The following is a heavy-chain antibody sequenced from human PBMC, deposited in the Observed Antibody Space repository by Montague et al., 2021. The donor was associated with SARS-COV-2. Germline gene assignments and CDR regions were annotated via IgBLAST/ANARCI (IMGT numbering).Heavy chain of an antibody. V-gene: IGHV6-1*01. CDR1: GDSVVGLGRR. J-gene: IGHJ6*02. CDR2: PLYGSEWYY. Sequence: CAISGDSVVGLGRRSEEHTSSLQTVIQLVCRPLYGSEWYYHYADSVKSRITIDPDTSKNQVSLQLRSVTPEDTAVYFCARVRHLGRGMDVWGQGTTVTVS. D-gene: IGHD7-27*01. CDR3: ARVRHLGRGMDV.